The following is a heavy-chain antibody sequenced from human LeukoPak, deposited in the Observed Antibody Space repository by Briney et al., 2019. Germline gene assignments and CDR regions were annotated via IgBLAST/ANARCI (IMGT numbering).Heavy chain of an antibody. CDR1: GYTFTGYY. CDR2: INPNSGGT. CDR3: ARDASGGTTTGVYYYYYMDV. V-gene: IGHV1-2*02. Sequence: ASVKVSCTASGYTFTGYYMHWGRQAPGQGLEWMGWINPNSGGTNYTQKFQGRVTMTRDTSNSTAYMELSRLRSDDTAVYYCARDASGGTTTGVYYYYYMDVWGKGTTVTVSS. J-gene: IGHJ6*03. D-gene: IGHD1-7*01.